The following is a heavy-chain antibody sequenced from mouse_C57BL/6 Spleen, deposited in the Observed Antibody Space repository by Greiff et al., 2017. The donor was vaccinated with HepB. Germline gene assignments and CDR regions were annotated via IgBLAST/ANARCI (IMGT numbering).Heavy chain of an antibody. D-gene: IGHD2-3*01. J-gene: IGHJ2*01. CDR1: GYTFTSYW. Sequence: QVQLKQPGAELVKPGASVKLSCKASGYTFTSYWMQWVKQRPGQGLEWIGEIDPSDSYTNYNQKFKGKATLTVDTSSSTAYMQLSSLTSEDSAVYYCARWGYDEGGYWGQGTTLTVSS. CDR3: ARWGYDEGGY. CDR2: IDPSDSYT. V-gene: IGHV1-50*01.